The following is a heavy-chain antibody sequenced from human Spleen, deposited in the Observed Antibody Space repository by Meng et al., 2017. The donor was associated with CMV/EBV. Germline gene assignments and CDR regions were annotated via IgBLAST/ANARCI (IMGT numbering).Heavy chain of an antibody. J-gene: IGHJ4*02. CDR2: IHYSGST. CDR3: AGKRGYSSSYNFDY. Sequence: SETLSLTCTVSGASISGYYWSWIRQPPGKGLEWLGYIHYSGSTNYNPSLKSRVTISVDTSKSQFSLRLSSVTAADTAVYYCAGKRGYSSSYNFDYWGQGTLVTAPQ. V-gene: IGHV4-59*01. CDR1: GASISGYY. D-gene: IGHD6-6*01.